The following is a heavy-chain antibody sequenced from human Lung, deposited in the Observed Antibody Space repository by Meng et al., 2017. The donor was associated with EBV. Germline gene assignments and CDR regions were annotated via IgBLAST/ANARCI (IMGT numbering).Heavy chain of an antibody. CDR3: ASESGRGFTPDY. D-gene: IGHD3-10*01. V-gene: IGHV1-69*01. Sequence: QGQVVQAGAEVKKPGSSVKVSCKTSGGTFRSDAISWVRQAPGQGLEWMGGLIPLSDAPHYAQKFQGRVTITADESTSTHYLDLSGLRAEDTAVYYCASESGRGFTPDYWGQGTLVTVSS. CDR2: LIPLSDAP. J-gene: IGHJ4*02. CDR1: GGTFRSDA.